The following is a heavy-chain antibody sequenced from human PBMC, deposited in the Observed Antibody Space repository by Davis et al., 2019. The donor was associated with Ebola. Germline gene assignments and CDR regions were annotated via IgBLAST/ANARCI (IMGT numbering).Heavy chain of an antibody. V-gene: IGHV4-31*03. J-gene: IGHJ5*02. Sequence: LTLSCPVSGGSISSGGYYWNWIRQHPGKGLEWIGYIYYSGSTFYNPSLKSRVSISVHTSKNQFSLKLSSVTAADTALYYCARGGGSYPGGWFDPWGQGTLVTVSS. CDR3: ARGGGSYPGGWFDP. CDR1: GGSISSGGYY. CDR2: IYYSGST. D-gene: IGHD1-26*01.